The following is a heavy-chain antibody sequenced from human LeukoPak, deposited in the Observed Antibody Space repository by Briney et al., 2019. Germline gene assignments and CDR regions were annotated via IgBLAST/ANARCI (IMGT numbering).Heavy chain of an antibody. Sequence: ASVKVSCTASGYTFTSYAMHWVRQAPGQRLEWMGWINAGNGIPKYSQKFQGRVTITRDTSATTAYMELSSLRSEDTAVYYCARGEMATVTFDYWGQGTLVTVSS. D-gene: IGHD5-24*01. V-gene: IGHV1-3*01. CDR3: ARGEMATVTFDY. CDR1: GYTFTSYA. CDR2: INAGNGIP. J-gene: IGHJ4*02.